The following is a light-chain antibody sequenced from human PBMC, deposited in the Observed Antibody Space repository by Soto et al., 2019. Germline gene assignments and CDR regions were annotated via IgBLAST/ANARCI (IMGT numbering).Light chain of an antibody. CDR1: SSNIAYNY. Sequence: QSALTQPPSVSATPGQTVTISCSGSSSNIAYNYVSWYQRLPGAPPKLLIYDNTKRPSGIPDRFSGSQSGTSAALGITGLQSGDEGDYYCGTWDSSLNGVIFGGGTKLTVL. J-gene: IGLJ2*01. V-gene: IGLV1-51*01. CDR3: GTWDSSLNGVI. CDR2: DNT.